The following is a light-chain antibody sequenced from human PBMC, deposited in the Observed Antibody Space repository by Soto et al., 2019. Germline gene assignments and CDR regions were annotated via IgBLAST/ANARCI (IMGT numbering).Light chain of an antibody. V-gene: IGKV3-20*01. CDR3: QQYGGSLT. CDR1: QSDSSTY. J-gene: IGKJ3*01. CDR2: GTS. Sequence: ENVLTQSPGTLSLSPGERATLSCRTSQSDSSTYLAWYQQKPGQPPRLLISGTSTRVAGVPDRFSGSGSGTDFTLTISRLEPEDVAVYYCQQYGGSLTFGPGTKVDF.